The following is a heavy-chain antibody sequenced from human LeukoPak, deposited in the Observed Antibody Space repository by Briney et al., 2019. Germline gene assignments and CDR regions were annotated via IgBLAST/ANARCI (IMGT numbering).Heavy chain of an antibody. CDR1: GYTFSSYA. D-gene: IGHD2-2*02. CDR3: ARGGEYCSSTSCYMGDAFDI. V-gene: IGHV1-3*03. CDR2: INAGNGNT. J-gene: IGHJ3*02. Sequence: ASVKVSCKASGYTFSSYAMHWVRQAPGQRLEWMGWINAGNGNTQYSLEFQGRVTITRNTSISTAYMELSSLRSEDTAVYYCARGGEYCSSTSCYMGDAFDIWGQGTMVTVSS.